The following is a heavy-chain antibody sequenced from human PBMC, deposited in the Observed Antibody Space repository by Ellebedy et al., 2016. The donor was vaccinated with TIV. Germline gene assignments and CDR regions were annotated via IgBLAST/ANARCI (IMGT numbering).Heavy chain of an antibody. J-gene: IGHJ4*02. V-gene: IGHV5-10-1*04. CDR1: GSTFTSYW. D-gene: IGHD5-18*01. CDR3: ARLPSGYSYGYSFDY. Sequence: PGGSLRLSCKGSGSTFTSYWISWVRQVHGKGLEWMGRVAPTDSYTIYSQSFQGQVTISADKSISTAYLQWSSLKASDTAMYYCARLPSGYSYGYSFDYWGQGTLVTGSS. CDR2: VAPTDSYT.